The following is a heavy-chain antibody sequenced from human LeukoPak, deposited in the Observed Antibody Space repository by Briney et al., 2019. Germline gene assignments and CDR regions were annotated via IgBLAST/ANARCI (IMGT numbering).Heavy chain of an antibody. CDR2: LSSSGSAF. D-gene: IGHD3-10*01. J-gene: IGHJ4*02. V-gene: IGHV3-48*03. Sequence: GGSLTLSCEDSGFTFRSYEMNWVRQAPGKGLEWIAYLSSSGSAFSYADSVKGRFTISRDNAKNSLYLQMNSLRAEDTAVYYCARAPTYGPGSSFDYWGQGTLVTVSS. CDR3: ARAPTYGPGSSFDY. CDR1: GFTFRSYE.